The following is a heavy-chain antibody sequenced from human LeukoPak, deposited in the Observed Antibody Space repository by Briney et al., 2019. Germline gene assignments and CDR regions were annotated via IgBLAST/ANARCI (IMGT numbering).Heavy chain of an antibody. J-gene: IGHJ4*02. Sequence: SETLSLTCTVSGGSISSYYWSWIRQPPGKGLEWIGYIYYSGSTNYNPSLKSRVTISVDTSKNQFSLKLSSVTAADTAVYYCAGEGNCSGGSCYFSEFDYWGQGTLVTVSS. D-gene: IGHD2-15*01. V-gene: IGHV4-59*01. CDR3: AGEGNCSGGSCYFSEFDY. CDR2: IYYSGST. CDR1: GGSISSYY.